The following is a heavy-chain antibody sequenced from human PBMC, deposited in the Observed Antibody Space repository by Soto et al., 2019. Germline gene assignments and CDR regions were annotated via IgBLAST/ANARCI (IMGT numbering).Heavy chain of an antibody. V-gene: IGHV3-30-3*02. CDR1: FSFSTYN. CDR2: VSSDGNNK. CDR3: AQDGSTTCQSHACYYLGMDV. J-gene: IGHJ6*02. D-gene: IGHD2-2*01. Sequence: QVQLVESGGGVVQPGRSLRLSCAGFSFSTYNVHWVRQPPGKGLEWVAVVSSDGNNKYYADSVKGRFTISSDNSKNTVYLQMNRLRGEDTARYYCAQDGSTTCQSHACYYLGMDVWGLGTTVTVSS.